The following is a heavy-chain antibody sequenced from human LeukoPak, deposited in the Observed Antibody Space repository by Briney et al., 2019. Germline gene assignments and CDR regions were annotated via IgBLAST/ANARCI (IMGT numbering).Heavy chain of an antibody. CDR2: IGSTET. CDR3: AKDSIDHNGVYDAFDI. J-gene: IGHJ3*02. D-gene: IGHD1-1*01. Sequence: SGGSLRLSCAASGFTFNIFAMSWVRQAPGKGLEWVLTIGSTETYYADSVKGRFTISRDNSKNTLYLQMNSLRAEDTAIYYCAKDSIDHNGVYDAFDIWGQGTLVTVSS. V-gene: IGHV3-23*01. CDR1: GFTFNIFA.